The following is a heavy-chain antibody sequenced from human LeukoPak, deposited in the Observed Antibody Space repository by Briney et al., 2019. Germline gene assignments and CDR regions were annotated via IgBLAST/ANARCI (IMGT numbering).Heavy chain of an antibody. D-gene: IGHD6-13*01. J-gene: IGHJ4*02. Sequence: GGSLRLSCAASGFTFSTYWMTWVRQAPGKGVEWVSYISSSSSTIYYADSVKGRFTISRDNAKNSLYLQMNSLRAEDTAVYYCAKEGYREVGDYWGQGTLVTVSS. V-gene: IGHV3-48*01. CDR2: ISSSSSTI. CDR3: AKEGYREVGDY. CDR1: GFTFSTYW.